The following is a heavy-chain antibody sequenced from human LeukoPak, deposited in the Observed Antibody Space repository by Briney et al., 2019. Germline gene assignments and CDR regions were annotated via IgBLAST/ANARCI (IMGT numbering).Heavy chain of an antibody. J-gene: IGHJ6*02. D-gene: IGHD3-10*01. CDR1: GFSFTDYP. Sequence: GGSLRLSCATSGFSFTDYPMNWVRQAPGKGLEWISNIRTTAEGAKYAYYADSVKGRVTISRDDGKNTLYLHMNSLRAEDTAVYYCARDRYYGSGSYYYYGMDVWGQGTTVTVSS. CDR3: ARDRYYGSGSYYYYGMDV. CDR2: IRTTAEGAKYA. V-gene: IGHV3-48*01.